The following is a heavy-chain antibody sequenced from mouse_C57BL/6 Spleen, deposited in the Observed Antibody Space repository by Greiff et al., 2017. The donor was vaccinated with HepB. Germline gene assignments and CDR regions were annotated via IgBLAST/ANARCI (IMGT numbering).Heavy chain of an antibody. J-gene: IGHJ3*01. CDR1: GFTFSDYY. CDR3: ARETGTGWFAY. CDR2: ISNGGGST. Sequence: EVQGVESGGGLVQPGGSLKLSCAASGFTFSDYYMYWVRQTPEKRLEWVAYISNGGGSTYYPDTVKGRFTISRDNAKNTLYLQMSRLKSEDTAMYYCARETGTGWFAYWGQGTLVTVSA. V-gene: IGHV5-12*01. D-gene: IGHD4-1*01.